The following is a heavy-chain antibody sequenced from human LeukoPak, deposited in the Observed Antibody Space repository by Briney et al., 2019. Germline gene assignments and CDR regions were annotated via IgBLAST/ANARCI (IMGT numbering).Heavy chain of an antibody. Sequence: GASVKVSCKASGYTFTSYAMHWVRQAPGQRLEWIGWINAGNGNTKYSQKFQGRVTITRDTSASTSYMELSSLRSEDTAVYYCARDMSSGWSFDYWGQGTLVTVSS. CDR1: GYTFTSYA. J-gene: IGHJ4*02. V-gene: IGHV1-3*01. D-gene: IGHD6-19*01. CDR3: ARDMSSGWSFDY. CDR2: INAGNGNT.